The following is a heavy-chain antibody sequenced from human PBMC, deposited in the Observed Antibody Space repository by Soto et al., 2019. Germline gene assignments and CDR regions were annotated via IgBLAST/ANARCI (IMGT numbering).Heavy chain of an antibody. V-gene: IGHV4-4*02. D-gene: IGHD2-21*02. Sequence: SETLSLTCAVSGGSISSSNWWSWVRQPPGKGLEWIGEIYHSGSTNYNPSLKSRVTISVDKSKNQFSLKLGSVTAADTAVYYCARAGSTVTAYTTYNWFDPWGQGTLVTVSS. CDR1: GGSISSSNW. CDR3: ARAGSTVTAYTTYNWFDP. CDR2: IYHSGST. J-gene: IGHJ5*02.